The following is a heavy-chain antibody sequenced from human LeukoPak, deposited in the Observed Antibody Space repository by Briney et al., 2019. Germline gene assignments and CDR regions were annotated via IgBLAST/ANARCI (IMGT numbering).Heavy chain of an antibody. J-gene: IGHJ4*02. Sequence: AETLSLTCAVYGVTFSGYYWSWIRQPPGKGLEWIGEINHSGSTNYNPSLKSRRTITVDTFKNKFSLKMSSDTAADTGVYYCARQGAARCFDYWGQGTLVTVSS. D-gene: IGHD6-6*01. CDR1: GVTFSGYY. V-gene: IGHV4-34*01. CDR2: INHSGST. CDR3: ARQGAARCFDY.